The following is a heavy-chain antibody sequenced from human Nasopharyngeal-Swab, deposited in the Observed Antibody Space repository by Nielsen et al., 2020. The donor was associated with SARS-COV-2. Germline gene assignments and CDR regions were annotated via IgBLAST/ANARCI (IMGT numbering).Heavy chain of an antibody. CDR1: GFTSSSYT. D-gene: IGHD4/OR15-4a*01. CDR2: ISSMSSYI. CDR3: ARDQCARWTGTSYFDY. V-gene: IGHV3-21*01. Sequence: GRSLRPPCPASGFTSSSYTMNWVRQAPGKGLEWVSSISSMSSYIYYADSVKGRLTTSRDNAKNSLYWQMNSLTAEDTAVYYCARDQCARWTGTSYFDYWGQGTLVTVSS. J-gene: IGHJ4*02.